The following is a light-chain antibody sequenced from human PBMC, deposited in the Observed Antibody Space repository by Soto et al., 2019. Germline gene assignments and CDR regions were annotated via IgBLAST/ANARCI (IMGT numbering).Light chain of an antibody. CDR2: AAS. CDR1: QGISNY. CDR3: QKYNSAPLT. V-gene: IGKV1-27*01. J-gene: IGKJ4*01. Sequence: DIQMTQSPSSLSASVGDRVTITCRASQGISNYLAWYQQQPGNAPKLLIFAASTLQSGVPSRFSGSGSGTGFTLTIRNVQPEDSATYYCQKYNSAPLTLGGGTKVDIK.